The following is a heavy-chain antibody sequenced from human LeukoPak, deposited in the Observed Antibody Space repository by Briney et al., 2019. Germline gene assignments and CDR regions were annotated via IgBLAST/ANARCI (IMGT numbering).Heavy chain of an antibody. V-gene: IGHV4-61*01. J-gene: IGHJ6*03. D-gene: IGHD1-14*01. CDR1: GYSISSGYY. CDR3: ARTELTYYYYYMDV. CDR2: IYYSGST. Sequence: PSETLSLTCTVSGYSISSGYYWGWIRQPPGKGLEWIGYIYYSGSTNYNPSLKSRATISVDTSKNQFSLKLSSVTAADTAVYYCARTELTYYYYYMDVWGKGTTVTVSS.